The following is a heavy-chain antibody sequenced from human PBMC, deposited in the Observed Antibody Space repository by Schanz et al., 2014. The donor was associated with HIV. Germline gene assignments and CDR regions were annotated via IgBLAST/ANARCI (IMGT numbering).Heavy chain of an antibody. D-gene: IGHD3-22*01. CDR2: IRGSGGSP. CDR3: AKPEYDSRGSSQSHFDY. CDR1: GFTFSSYA. V-gene: IGHV3-23*01. Sequence: EVQLLESGGGLVQPGGSLRLSCAASGFTFSSYAMSWVRQAPGKGLEWVSTIRGSGGSPYYADSVNGRFTISRDNSKNTLYLQMTTLRIDDTAVYYCAKPEYDSRGSSQSHFDYWGQGTLVTVSS. J-gene: IGHJ4*02.